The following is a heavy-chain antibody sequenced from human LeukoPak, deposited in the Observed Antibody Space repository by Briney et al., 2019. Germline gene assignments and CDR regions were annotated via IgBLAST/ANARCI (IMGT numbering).Heavy chain of an antibody. CDR3: ARSTSYVYFDY. CDR2: IYYSGST. V-gene: IGHV4-59*11. CDR1: GGSISGHY. Sequence: SETLFLTCTVSGGSISGHYWSWIRQPPGKGLEWIGYIYYSGSTNYNPSLKSRVTISVDTSKNQFSLKLSSVTAADTAVYYCARSTSYVYFDYWGQGTLVTVSS. D-gene: IGHD5/OR15-5a*01. J-gene: IGHJ4*02.